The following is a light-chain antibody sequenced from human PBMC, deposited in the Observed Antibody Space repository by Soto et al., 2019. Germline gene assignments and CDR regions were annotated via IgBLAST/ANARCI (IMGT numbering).Light chain of an antibody. Sequence: QSVLTQPPSVSGSPGQSVTISCTGTSSDVGSYNRVSWYQQPPGTAPKVMIYEVSNRPSGVPDRFSGSKSGSTASLTISGLQAEDEADYYCSLYTSSSTYVFGTGTKVT. J-gene: IGLJ1*01. CDR1: SSDVGSYNR. V-gene: IGLV2-18*01. CDR3: SLYTSSSTYV. CDR2: EVS.